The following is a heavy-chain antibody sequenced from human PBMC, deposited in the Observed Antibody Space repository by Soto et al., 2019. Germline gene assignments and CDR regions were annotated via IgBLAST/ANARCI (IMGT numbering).Heavy chain of an antibody. V-gene: IGHV4-30-4*01. Sequence: QVQLQESGPGLVKPSQTLSLTCTVSGDSISSGDYFWSWIRQPPGKGLEWIGYIYSRGNPYFNPALMSRVPISLSTAKNQFSLKLSSVTAADTAVYYCARVRWLGGHYFDYWGRGTLVTVSS. CDR2: IYSRGNP. CDR1: GDSISSGDYF. D-gene: IGHD3-10*01. CDR3: ARVRWLGGHYFDY. J-gene: IGHJ4*02.